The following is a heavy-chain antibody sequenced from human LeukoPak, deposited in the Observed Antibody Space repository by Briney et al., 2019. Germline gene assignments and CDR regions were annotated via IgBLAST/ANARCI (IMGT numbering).Heavy chain of an antibody. CDR2: IHQSGIT. CDR3: TRNGLYCLDS. V-gene: IGHV4-34*01. CDR1: GGSFSDNY. D-gene: IGHD3-16*01. Sequence: PSETLSLTCGIYGGSFSDNYWSWIRQSPGKGLEWIGEIHQSGITNYNPSLKSRVTISRDMSKNQFSLKLTSVTAADTAVYYCTRNGLYCLDSWGQGTLVTVSS. J-gene: IGHJ4*02.